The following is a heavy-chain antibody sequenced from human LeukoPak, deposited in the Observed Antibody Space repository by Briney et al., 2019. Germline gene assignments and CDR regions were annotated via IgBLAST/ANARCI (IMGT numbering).Heavy chain of an antibody. Sequence: GGSLRLSCAASGFTFNNYAMTWVRQAPGKGLEWVSSVSSRGGKIYNADSVKGRFTISRDNSKNMLFLQMNSLRAEDTAVYYCAKDSALVTFGGVIALSPIDYWGQGTLVTVSS. V-gene: IGHV3-23*01. CDR1: GFTFNNYA. D-gene: IGHD3-16*02. CDR2: VSSRGGKI. J-gene: IGHJ4*02. CDR3: AKDSALVTFGGVIALSPIDY.